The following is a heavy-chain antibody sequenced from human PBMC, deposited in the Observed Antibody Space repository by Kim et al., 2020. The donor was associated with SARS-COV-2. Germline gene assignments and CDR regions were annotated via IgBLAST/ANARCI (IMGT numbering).Heavy chain of an antibody. J-gene: IGHJ6*02. Sequence: SETLSLTCAVYGGSFSGYYWSWIRQPPGKGLEWIGEINHSGSTNYNPSLKSRVTISVDTSKNQFSLKLSSVTAADTAVYYCARGGWRPYYYYGMDVWGQGTTVTVSS. V-gene: IGHV4-34*01. CDR1: GGSFSGYY. CDR3: ARGGWRPYYYYGMDV. D-gene: IGHD2-15*01. CDR2: INHSGST.